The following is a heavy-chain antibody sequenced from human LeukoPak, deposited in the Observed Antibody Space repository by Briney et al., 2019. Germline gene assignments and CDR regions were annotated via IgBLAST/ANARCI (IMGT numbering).Heavy chain of an antibody. D-gene: IGHD6-6*01. Sequence: GGSLRLSCAASGFTFSSYWMSWVRQAPGKGLEWVASIKQDGSEKYCVDSVKGRFTISRDPANNSLYLQMNSLRVDDTAVYYCARDIGLRKAAPPGWFDPWGQGALVTVSS. CDR2: IKQDGSEK. V-gene: IGHV3-7*01. CDR1: GFTFSSYW. J-gene: IGHJ5*02. CDR3: ARDIGLRKAAPPGWFDP.